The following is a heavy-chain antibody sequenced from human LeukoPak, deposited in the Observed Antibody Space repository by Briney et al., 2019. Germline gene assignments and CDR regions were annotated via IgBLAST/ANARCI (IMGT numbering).Heavy chain of an antibody. CDR1: GGSFSGYY. CDR3: ARGVDDSATFFYSYYMDV. D-gene: IGHD2/OR15-2a*01. Sequence: PSETLSLTCAVYGGSFSGYYWSWIRQPPGKGLEWIGEISHSGSTNDNPSLKSRVTISIDTSKNQFSLRLSSVTAADTAVYYCARGVDDSATFFYSYYMDVWGKGTTVTVSS. V-gene: IGHV4-34*01. CDR2: ISHSGST. J-gene: IGHJ6*03.